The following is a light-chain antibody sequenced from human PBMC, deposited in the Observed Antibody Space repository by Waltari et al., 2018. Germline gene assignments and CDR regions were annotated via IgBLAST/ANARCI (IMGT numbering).Light chain of an antibody. Sequence: EIVLTQSPATLPLSPGERAPLSCRASQSVSSYLAWYQQKPGQAPRLLIYDASNRATGIPARFSGSGSGTDFTLTISSLEPEDFAVYYCQQRSNWLLTFGGGTKVEIK. CDR3: QQRSNWLLT. V-gene: IGKV3-11*01. CDR1: QSVSSY. CDR2: DAS. J-gene: IGKJ4*01.